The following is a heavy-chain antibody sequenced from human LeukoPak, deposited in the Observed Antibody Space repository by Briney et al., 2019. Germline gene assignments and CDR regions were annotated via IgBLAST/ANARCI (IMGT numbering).Heavy chain of an antibody. J-gene: IGHJ4*02. Sequence: SETLSLTCTVSGGSISSGGYYWSWIRQHPGKGLEWIGYIYYSGSTYYNPSLKSRVTISVDTSKNQFSLKLSSVTAEDTAVYYCARDRPDYGAERFAYWGQGTLVTVSS. CDR2: IYYSGST. V-gene: IGHV4-31*03. CDR3: ARDRPDYGAERFAY. CDR1: GGSISSGGYY. D-gene: IGHD4-17*01.